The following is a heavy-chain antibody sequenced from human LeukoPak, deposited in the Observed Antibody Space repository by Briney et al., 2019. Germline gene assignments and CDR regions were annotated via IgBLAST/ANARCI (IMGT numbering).Heavy chain of an antibody. V-gene: IGHV3-7*01. CDR1: GFAFSSYW. Sequence: GGSLRLSCGASGFAFSSYWMTWLREAPGKGLVVVANIAQTGSATYYAASVKGRFTLSIDNTKNLLYLQMKSMTAEDSAVYYCGIVVYVPFVDPCGQRALVTVSS. J-gene: IGHJ5*02. D-gene: IGHD6-6*01. CDR2: IAQTGSAT. CDR3: GIVVYVPFVDP.